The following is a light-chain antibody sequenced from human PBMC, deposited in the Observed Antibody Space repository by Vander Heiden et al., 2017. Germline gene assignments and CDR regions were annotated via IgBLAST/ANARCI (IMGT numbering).Light chain of an antibody. CDR1: TSDVARYNL. J-gene: IGLJ2*01. Sequence: QSALTQPASVSGSPGQSITISCTGTTSDVARYNLVSWYQQQPGKVPKLIIFEVTKRPSGVSHRFSGSRSAYTASLTISGLQAEDEAYYYCCSYADTHLVFGGGTKVTVL. V-gene: IGLV2-23*02. CDR3: CSYADTHLV. CDR2: EVT.